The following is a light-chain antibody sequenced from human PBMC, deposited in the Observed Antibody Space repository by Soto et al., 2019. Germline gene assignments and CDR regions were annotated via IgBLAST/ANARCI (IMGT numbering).Light chain of an antibody. CDR1: QSVSDN. CDR2: RAS. CDR3: QQYNTWPIT. Sequence: EVLKTQSPDTLYVSPGERVTLSCRASQSVSDNLAWYQQKPGQGPRLLVYRASTRTLGIPARFSGSESGTEFTLTISSLQSEDFAVYYCQQYNTWPITFGQGTRLEIK. J-gene: IGKJ5*01. V-gene: IGKV3-15*01.